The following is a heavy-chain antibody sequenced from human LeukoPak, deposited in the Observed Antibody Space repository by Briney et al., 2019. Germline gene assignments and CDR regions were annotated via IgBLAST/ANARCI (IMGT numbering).Heavy chain of an antibody. J-gene: IGHJ4*02. V-gene: IGHV3-23*01. CDR2: ISGSGGTT. CDR3: ARDRSTANGHCAGDNCYAELG. Sequence: GGSLRLSCAASGFTFSSYAMSWVRQAPGKGLEWVSAISGSGGTTYYADSVKGRFTISRDYSKNTLYLQMSSLRAEDTAVYYCARDRSTANGHCAGDNCYAELGRGQGTLVTVSS. D-gene: IGHD2-21*02. CDR1: GFTFSSYA.